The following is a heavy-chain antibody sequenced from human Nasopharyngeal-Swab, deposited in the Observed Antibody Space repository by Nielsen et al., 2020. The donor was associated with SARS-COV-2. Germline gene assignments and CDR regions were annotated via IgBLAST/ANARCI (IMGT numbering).Heavy chain of an antibody. J-gene: IGHJ6*02. D-gene: IGHD5-18*01. CDR2: IYYSGST. CDR1: GGSISSYY. CDR3: ARWRNRRGYSYALGSYYGMDV. V-gene: IGHV4-59*01. Sequence: SETLSLTCTVSGGSISSYYWSWIRQPPGKGLERIGYIYYSGSTNYNPSLKSRVTISVDTSKNQFSLKLSSVAAADTAVYYCARWRNRRGYSYALGSYYGMDVWGQGTTVTVSS.